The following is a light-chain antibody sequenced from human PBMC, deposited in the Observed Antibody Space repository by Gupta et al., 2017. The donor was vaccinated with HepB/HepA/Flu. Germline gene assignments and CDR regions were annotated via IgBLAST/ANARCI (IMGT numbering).Light chain of an antibody. J-gene: IGKJ4*01. Sequence: DIQMTQSPSSLSASVGDRVTITCRASQGIGNFLAWFQQKPGKPPTSLIYAASILQNGVPSRFSGSGSGTDFTLTIRSLQPEDFATYYCQHYFNSPVAFGGGTKVEI. V-gene: IGKV1-16*01. CDR2: AAS. CDR1: QGIGNF. CDR3: QHYFNSPVA.